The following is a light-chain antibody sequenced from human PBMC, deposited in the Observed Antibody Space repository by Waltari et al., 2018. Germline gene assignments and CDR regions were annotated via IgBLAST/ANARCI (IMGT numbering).Light chain of an antibody. CDR1: ISDIGGYNY. V-gene: IGLV2-14*03. CDR3: SSYTTSNIII. Sequence: QSALPQPASVSGSPGESLTIPCTGTISDIGGYNYVSWYQPHPGKAPELMIYDVNYRPSGVSNRFSGSKSGNTASLTISGLQAEDEADYYCSSYTTSNIIIFGGGTKLSVL. CDR2: DVN. J-gene: IGLJ2*01.